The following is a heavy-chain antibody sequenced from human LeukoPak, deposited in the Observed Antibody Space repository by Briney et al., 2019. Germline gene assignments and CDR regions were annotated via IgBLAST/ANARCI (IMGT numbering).Heavy chain of an antibody. CDR1: GGTFSSYA. D-gene: IGHD6-19*01. CDR3: ARESIAVDGISYFDY. CDR2: IIPILGIA. V-gene: IGHV1-69*04. J-gene: IGHJ4*02. Sequence: ASVKVSCKASGGTFSSYAISWVRQAPGQGVEWMGRIIPILGIANYAQKFQGRVTITADKSTSTAYMELSSLRSEDTAVYYCARESIAVDGISYFDYWGQGTLVTVSS.